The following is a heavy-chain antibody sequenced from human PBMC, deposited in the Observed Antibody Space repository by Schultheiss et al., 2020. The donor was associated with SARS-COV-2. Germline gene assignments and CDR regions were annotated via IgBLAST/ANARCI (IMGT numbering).Heavy chain of an antibody. V-gene: IGHV4-61*01. J-gene: IGHJ4*02. Sequence: SETLSLTCTVSGGSVSSGSYYWSWIRQPPGKGLEWIGYIYYSGSTNYNPSLKSRVTISVDTSKNQFSLKLSSVTAADTAVYYCARLYCSSTSCYSDYWGQGALITVAS. D-gene: IGHD2-2*01. CDR3: ARLYCSSTSCYSDY. CDR2: IYYSGST. CDR1: GGSVSSGSYY.